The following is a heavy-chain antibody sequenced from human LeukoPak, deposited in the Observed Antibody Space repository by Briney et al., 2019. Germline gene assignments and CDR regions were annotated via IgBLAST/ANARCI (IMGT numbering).Heavy chain of an antibody. CDR1: GGSISSSSYY. V-gene: IGHV4-39*01. J-gene: IGHJ6*02. D-gene: IGHD4-17*01. CDR2: IYYSGST. Sequence: PSETLSLTCTVSGGSISSSSYYWGWIRQPPGKGLEWIGSIYYSGSTYYNPSLKSRVTMSVDTSKNQFSLKLSSVTAADTAVYYCARLDGTTVTTGAATQYYHYGMDVWGQGTTVTVSS. CDR3: ARLDGTTVTTGAATQYYHYGMDV.